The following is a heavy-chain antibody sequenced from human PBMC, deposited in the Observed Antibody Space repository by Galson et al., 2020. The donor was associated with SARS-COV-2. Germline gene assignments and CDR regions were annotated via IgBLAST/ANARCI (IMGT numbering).Heavy chain of an antibody. V-gene: IGHV1-2*02. D-gene: IGHD3-9*01. CDR1: GYTFTGYY. Sequence: GESLKISCKASGYTFTGYYMHWVRQAPGQGLEWMGWINPNSGGTNYAQKFQGRVTMTRDTSISTAYMELSRLRSDDTAVYYCARGTSGTFDDTDFDYWGQGTLVTVSS. CDR2: INPNSGGT. CDR3: ARGTSGTFDDTDFDY. J-gene: IGHJ4*02.